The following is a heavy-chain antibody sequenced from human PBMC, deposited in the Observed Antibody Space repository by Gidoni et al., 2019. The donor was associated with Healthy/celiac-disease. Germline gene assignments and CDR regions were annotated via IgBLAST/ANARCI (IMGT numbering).Heavy chain of an antibody. D-gene: IGHD2-15*01. CDR3: ARGPISNLLGYCSGGSCYPGAFDI. Sequence: QVQLQESGPGLVKPSQTLSLTCTVSGGSISSGGYHWCWIRQHPGKGLEWIGYIYYSGSTYYNPSLKSRVTISVDTSKNQFSLKLSSVTAADTAVYYCARGPISNLLGYCSGGSCYPGAFDIWGQGTMVTVSS. V-gene: IGHV4-31*03. CDR1: GGSISSGGYH. CDR2: IYYSGST. J-gene: IGHJ3*02.